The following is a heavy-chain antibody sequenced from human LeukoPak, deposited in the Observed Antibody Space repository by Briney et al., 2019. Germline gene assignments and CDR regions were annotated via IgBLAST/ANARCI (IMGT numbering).Heavy chain of an antibody. CDR1: GGSISSYY. CDR2: IYTSGST. CDR3: ARVVVVPAAIEGYYYYMDV. V-gene: IGHV4-4*07. J-gene: IGHJ6*03. D-gene: IGHD2-2*02. Sequence: SETLSLTCTVSGGSISSYYWSWIRQPAGKGLEWIGRIYTSGSTNYNPSLKSQVTMSVDTSKNQFSLKLSSVTAADTAVYYCARVVVVPAAIEGYYYYMDVWGKGTTVTVSS.